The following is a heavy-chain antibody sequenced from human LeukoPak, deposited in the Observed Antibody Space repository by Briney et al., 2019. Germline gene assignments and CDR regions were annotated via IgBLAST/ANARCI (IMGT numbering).Heavy chain of an antibody. CDR2: IFGSGGSP. Sequence: GGSLRLSCEASGFTFGSHAMYWVRQAPGKGLEWVAGIFGSGGSPHYADPVKGRFTISRDNSRNTVYLQINSLRAEDTAVYHCGKTTVGYSSGQKPAWPVDYWGQGTLVTVSS. V-gene: IGHV3-23*01. J-gene: IGHJ4*02. CDR3: GKTTVGYSSGQKPAWPVDY. CDR1: GFTFGSHA. D-gene: IGHD5-18*01.